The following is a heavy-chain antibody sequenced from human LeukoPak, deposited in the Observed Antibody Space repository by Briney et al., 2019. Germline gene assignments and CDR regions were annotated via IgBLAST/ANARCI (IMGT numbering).Heavy chain of an antibody. V-gene: IGHV3-23*01. J-gene: IGHJ4*02. CDR1: GFNFSAYA. D-gene: IGHD2-15*01. CDR3: AKDKAIGYCSGGTCSYFDY. Sequence: GGSLRLSCAASGFNFSAYAMSWVRQAPGKGLEWVSGISSNGGSAYYATSVKGRFTMSRDNSKNTLSLQMNSLRAEDTAVYYCAKDKAIGYCSGGTCSYFDYWGQGTLVTVSS. CDR2: ISSNGGSA.